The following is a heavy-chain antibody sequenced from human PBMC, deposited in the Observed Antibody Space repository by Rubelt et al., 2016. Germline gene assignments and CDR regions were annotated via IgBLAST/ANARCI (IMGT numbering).Heavy chain of an antibody. CDR2: IRYDGSNK. Sequence: EWVAFIRYDGSNKYYADSVKGRFTISRDNSKNTLYLQMNSLRAEDTAVYYCAKIVGATTVTPSYYYGMDVWGQGTTVTVSS. CDR3: AKIVGATTVTPSYYYGMDV. D-gene: IGHD4-11*01. V-gene: IGHV3-30*02. J-gene: IGHJ6*02.